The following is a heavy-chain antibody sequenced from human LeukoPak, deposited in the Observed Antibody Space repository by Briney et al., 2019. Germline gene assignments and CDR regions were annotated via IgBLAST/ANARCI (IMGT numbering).Heavy chain of an antibody. D-gene: IGHD1-26*01. CDR3: ARGTLRELLNFDY. Sequence: GGSLRLSCAASGFTFSSYAMHWVRQAPGKGLEWVAVISYDGSNKYYADSVKGRFTISRDNSKNTLYLQMNSLRAEDTAVYYCARGTLRELLNFDYWGQGTLVTVSS. V-gene: IGHV3-30-3*01. CDR2: ISYDGSNK. CDR1: GFTFSSYA. J-gene: IGHJ4*02.